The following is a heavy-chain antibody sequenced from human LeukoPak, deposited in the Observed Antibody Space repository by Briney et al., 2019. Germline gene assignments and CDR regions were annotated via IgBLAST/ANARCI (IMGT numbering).Heavy chain of an antibody. D-gene: IGHD1-7*01. CDR1: GGTFSSYA. J-gene: IGHJ4*02. CDR2: IIPIFGTA. Sequence: ASVKVSCKASGGTFSSYAISWVRQAPGQGLEWRGGIIPIFGTANYAQKFQGRFTITADESTSTAYMELSSLRSEATAVYYCARGHANYYFDYWGQGTLVTVSS. V-gene: IGHV1-69*13. CDR3: ARGHANYYFDY.